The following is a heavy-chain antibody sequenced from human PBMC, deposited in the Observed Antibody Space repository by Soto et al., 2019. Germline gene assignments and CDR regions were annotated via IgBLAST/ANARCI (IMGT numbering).Heavy chain of an antibody. D-gene: IGHD2-15*01. Sequence: QLQLQESGSGLVKPSQTLSLTCAVSGGSISSGGYSWSWIRQPPGKGLEWIGYIYHSGSTYYNPSLKSRVARSVGSSKNHFSLELLSVTAAGTAVYYCARVYCSGDSCYWFDPWGQGTLVTVSS. CDR2: IYHSGST. V-gene: IGHV4-30-2*01. CDR1: GGSISSGGYS. CDR3: ARVYCSGDSCYWFDP. J-gene: IGHJ5*02.